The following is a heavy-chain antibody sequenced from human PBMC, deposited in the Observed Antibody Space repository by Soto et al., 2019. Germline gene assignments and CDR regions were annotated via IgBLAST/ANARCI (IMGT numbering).Heavy chain of an antibody. J-gene: IGHJ6*02. CDR1: GFTFRNYA. Sequence: WWSLRLSCSAAGFTFRNYAMSWFRQAPGKGLEWVSAISRSGGTSYYADSVKGRFTISRDNAKNTLYLQMDNLRAEDTAVYYCARGDCSAAGCYIHYYYGMDVWGQGTTVTVSS. CDR3: ARGDCSAAGCYIHYYYGMDV. CDR2: ISRSGGTS. D-gene: IGHD2-2*02. V-gene: IGHV3-23*01.